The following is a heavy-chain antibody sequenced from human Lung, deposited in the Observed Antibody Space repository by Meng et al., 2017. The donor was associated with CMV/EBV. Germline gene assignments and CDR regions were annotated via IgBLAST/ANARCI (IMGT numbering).Heavy chain of an antibody. V-gene: IGHV3-21*01. CDR2: ISSTGTYI. D-gene: IGHD6-13*01. J-gene: IGHJ6*02. CDR3: AKSWDGMDV. CDR1: GFTFSAYA. Sequence: GGSLRLSCAASGFTFSAYAINWVRQAPGKGLEWVSSISSTGTYIYYADSVKGRFTISRDNDKNSLYLQMNNLRAGDTAVYYCAKSWDGMDVWGQGTTVTVSS.